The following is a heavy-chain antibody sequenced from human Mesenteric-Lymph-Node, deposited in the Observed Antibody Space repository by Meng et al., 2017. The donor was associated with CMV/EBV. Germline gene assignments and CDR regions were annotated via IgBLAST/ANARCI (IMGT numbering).Heavy chain of an antibody. CDR3: ARDLGSSWFDY. J-gene: IGHJ4*02. CDR2: TYYRSKWYN. CDR1: GDSVSSNGAA. V-gene: IGHV6-1*01. D-gene: IGHD6-13*01. Sequence: IAGDSVSSNGAALNWIRQSPSRGLECLGRTYYRSKWYNDYAVSVKSRITINPDTSKNQFSLQLNSVTPEDTAVYYCARDLGSSWFDYWGQGILVTVSS.